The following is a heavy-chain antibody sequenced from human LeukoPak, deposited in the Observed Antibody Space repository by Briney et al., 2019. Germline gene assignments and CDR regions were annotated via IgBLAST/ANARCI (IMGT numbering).Heavy chain of an antibody. CDR3: ARNFYDSSYVY. CDR2: ISDTGNT. V-gene: IGHV4-59*01. Sequence: SETLSLTCTVTGASIGYYYWSWFRQPPGKGLEWVGYISDTGNTNYNPSLESRVTTSVDTSKNQFSLHLTSVAAADTAVYYCARNFYDSSYVYWGQGSLVTVSS. D-gene: IGHD3-22*01. J-gene: IGHJ4*02. CDR1: GASIGYYY.